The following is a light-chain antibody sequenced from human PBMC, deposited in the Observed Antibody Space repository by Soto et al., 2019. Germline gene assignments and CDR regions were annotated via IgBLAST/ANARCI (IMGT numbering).Light chain of an antibody. CDR3: QQFNSYPIT. Sequence: DIQMTQSPSSLSASVGDRVTITCRASQSISTYLNWYQQKPGKAPNLLIYAASTLHSGVPSRFSGSGSGTDFTLTISSLQPEDFATYYCQQFNSYPITFGQGTRLEIK. CDR2: AAS. CDR1: QSISTY. J-gene: IGKJ5*01. V-gene: IGKV1-9*01.